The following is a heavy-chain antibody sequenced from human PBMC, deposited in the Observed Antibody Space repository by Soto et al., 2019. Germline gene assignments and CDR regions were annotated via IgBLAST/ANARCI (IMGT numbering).Heavy chain of an antibody. J-gene: IGHJ4*02. CDR3: ARHGRVGAFVFDY. V-gene: IGHV4-39*01. CDR1: GGSISSSSYY. Sequence: SETLSLTCTVAGGSISSSSYYWGWIRQPPGKGLEWIGSIYYSGSTYYNPSLKSRVTISVDTSKNQFSLKLSSVTAADTAVYYCARHGRVGAFVFDYWGQGTLVTVSS. CDR2: IYYSGST. D-gene: IGHD1-26*01.